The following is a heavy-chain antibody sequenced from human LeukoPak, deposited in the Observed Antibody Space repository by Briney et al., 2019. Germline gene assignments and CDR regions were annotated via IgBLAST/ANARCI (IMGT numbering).Heavy chain of an antibody. CDR2: IKQDGREK. V-gene: IGHV3-7*01. CDR3: ARNPRFCGSCLWFDC. Sequence: GSIILSSLASGFPFIWYAMSWLRQAQGNGVEGVDNIKQDGREKCYVGSVTGRFTLSRYNAKNSSYIDMHDLRAEDTVVYYCARNPRFCGSCLWFDCWLQGTHVSDCS. D-gene: IGHD1-26*01. J-gene: IGHJ4*02. CDR1: GFPFIWYA.